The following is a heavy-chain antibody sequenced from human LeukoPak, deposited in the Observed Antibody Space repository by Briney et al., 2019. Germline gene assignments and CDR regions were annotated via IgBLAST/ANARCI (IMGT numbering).Heavy chain of an antibody. D-gene: IGHD2-15*01. V-gene: IGHV4-34*01. J-gene: IGHJ5*02. Sequence: SETLSLTCAVYGGSFSGYYWSWIRQPPGKGLEWIGEINHSGSTNYNPSLKSRVTISVDTSKNQFSLKLSSVTAADTVVYYCARRRLRYCSGGSCYSNWFDPWGQGTLVTVSS. CDR3: ARRRLRYCSGGSCYSNWFDP. CDR2: INHSGST. CDR1: GGSFSGYY.